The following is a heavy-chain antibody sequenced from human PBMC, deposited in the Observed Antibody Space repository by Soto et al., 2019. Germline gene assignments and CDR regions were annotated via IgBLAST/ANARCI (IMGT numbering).Heavy chain of an antibody. Sequence: SGPTLVNPTETLTLTCTVSGFSLSNARMGVSWIRQPPGKALEWLAHIFSNDEKSYSTSLKSRLTISKDTSKSQVVLTMTNMDPVDTATYYCARIGYSNYYYYYGMDVWGQGTTVTVSS. CDR2: IFSNDEK. V-gene: IGHV2-26*01. D-gene: IGHD4-4*01. J-gene: IGHJ6*02. CDR3: ARIGYSNYYYYYGMDV. CDR1: GFSLSNARMG.